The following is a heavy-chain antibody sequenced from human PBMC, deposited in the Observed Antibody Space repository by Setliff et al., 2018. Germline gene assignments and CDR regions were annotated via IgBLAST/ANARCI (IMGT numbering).Heavy chain of an antibody. CDR1: GGSISSGDYY. CDR2: IYYSGST. Sequence: SETLSLTCTVSGGSISSGDYYWSWIRQPPGKGLEWIGYIYYSGSTYYNPSLKSRVTISLDTSKNQFSPKLTSMTAADTAVYYCAGGRRYDYGWDFDYWGQGTLVTVSS. D-gene: IGHD4-17*01. J-gene: IGHJ4*02. V-gene: IGHV4-30-4*08. CDR3: AGGRRYDYGWDFDY.